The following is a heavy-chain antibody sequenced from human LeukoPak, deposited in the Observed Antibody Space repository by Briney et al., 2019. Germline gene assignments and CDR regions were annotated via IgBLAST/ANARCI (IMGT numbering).Heavy chain of an antibody. CDR2: IRYDGSNK. Sequence: GGSLRLSCAASGFTFSTYIMNWVRQAPGKGLEWVAFIRYDGSNKHYADSVKGRFTISRDNSKNTLYLQMNSLRAEDTAVYYCATYCSSTSCYRSYFDYWGQGTLVTVSS. D-gene: IGHD2-2*01. CDR3: ATYCSSTSCYRSYFDY. CDR1: GFTFSTYI. V-gene: IGHV3-30*02. J-gene: IGHJ4*02.